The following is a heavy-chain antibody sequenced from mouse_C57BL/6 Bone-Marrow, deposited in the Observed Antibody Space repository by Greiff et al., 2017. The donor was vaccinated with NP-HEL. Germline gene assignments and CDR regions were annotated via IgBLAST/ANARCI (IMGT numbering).Heavy chain of an antibody. CDR2: INPYNGGT. CDR3: ARSLTTADY. CDR1: GYTFTDYY. J-gene: IGHJ2*01. V-gene: IGHV1-19*01. Sequence: EVQLQQSGPVLVKPGASVKMSCKASGYTFTDYYMNWVKQSHGKSLEWIGVINPYNGGTSYNQKFKGKATLTVDKSSSTAYMELNSLASEDSAVYYCARSLTTADYWGQGTTLTVSS. D-gene: IGHD1-2*01.